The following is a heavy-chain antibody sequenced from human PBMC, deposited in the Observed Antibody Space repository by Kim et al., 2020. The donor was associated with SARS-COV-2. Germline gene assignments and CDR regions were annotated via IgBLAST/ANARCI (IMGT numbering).Heavy chain of an antibody. Sequence: SETLSLTCTVSGGSISSGGYYCSWIRQHPGKGLEWIGYIYYSGSTYYNPSLKSRVTISVDTSKNQFSLKLSSVTAADTAVYYCARAGSSSWYFFTGGMDVWGQGTTVTVSS. J-gene: IGHJ6*02. CDR2: IYYSGST. D-gene: IGHD6-13*01. V-gene: IGHV4-31*03. CDR1: GGSISSGGYY. CDR3: ARAGSSSWYFFTGGMDV.